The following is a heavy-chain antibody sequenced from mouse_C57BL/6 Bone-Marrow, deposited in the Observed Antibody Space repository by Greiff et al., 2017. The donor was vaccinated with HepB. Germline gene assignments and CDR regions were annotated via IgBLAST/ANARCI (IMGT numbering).Heavy chain of an antibody. Sequence: EVQRVESGGGLVQPGGSLKLSCAASGFTFSDYYMYWVRQTPEKRLEWVAYISNGGGSTYYPDTVKGRFTISRDNAKNTLYLQMSRLKSEDTAMYYCARNGDYEGASWFAYWGQGTLVTVTA. D-gene: IGHD2-4*01. J-gene: IGHJ3*01. V-gene: IGHV5-12*01. CDR3: ARNGDYEGASWFAY. CDR1: GFTFSDYY. CDR2: ISNGGGST.